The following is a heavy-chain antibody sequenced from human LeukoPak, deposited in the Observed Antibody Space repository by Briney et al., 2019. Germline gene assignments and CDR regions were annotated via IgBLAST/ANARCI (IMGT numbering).Heavy chain of an antibody. J-gene: IGHJ6*02. D-gene: IGHD4-17*01. CDR3: AKDQSHDYGPSYYYYCMDV. Sequence: GGSLRLSCAASGFTFSSYGMHWVRQAPGKGLEWVAVISYDGSNKYYADSVKGRFTISRDNSKNTLYLQMNSLRAEDTAVYYCAKDQSHDYGPSYYYYCMDVWGQGTTVTVSS. CDR2: ISYDGSNK. V-gene: IGHV3-30*18. CDR1: GFTFSSYG.